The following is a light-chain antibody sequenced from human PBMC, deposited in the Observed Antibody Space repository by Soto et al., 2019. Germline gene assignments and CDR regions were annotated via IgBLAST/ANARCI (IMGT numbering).Light chain of an antibody. CDR3: QQCNNWPPIT. V-gene: IGKV3-11*01. Sequence: EIVLTQSPATLSLSPGERATLSCRASQSVSKCLAWYQQKPGQAPRLLIYDVSSRAPGIPARFSGSGSGTDFTLTISCLEPEDFAVYYCQQCNNWPPITFGQGTRLEIK. J-gene: IGKJ5*01. CDR2: DVS. CDR1: QSVSKC.